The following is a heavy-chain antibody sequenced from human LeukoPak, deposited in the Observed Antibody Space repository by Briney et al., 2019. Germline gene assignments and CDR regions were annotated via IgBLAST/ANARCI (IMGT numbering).Heavy chain of an antibody. CDR1: GGSFSGYY. J-gene: IGHJ5*02. V-gene: IGHV4-34*01. CDR2: INHSGST. Sequence: SETLSLTCAVYGGSFSGYYWSWIRQPPGKGLEWIGEINHSGSTNYNPSLRSRVTISVDTSKNQFSLKLSSVTAADTAVYYCARRYYYGSGELSPWFDPWDQGTLVTVSS. CDR3: ARRYYYGSGELSPWFDP. D-gene: IGHD3-10*01.